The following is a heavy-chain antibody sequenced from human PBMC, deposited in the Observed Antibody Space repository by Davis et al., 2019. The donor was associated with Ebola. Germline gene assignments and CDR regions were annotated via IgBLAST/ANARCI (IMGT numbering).Heavy chain of an antibody. V-gene: IGHV1-69*13. J-gene: IGHJ6*04. CDR1: RGTFGSYA. Sequence: SVKVSCKASRGTFGSYAISWVRQAPGQGLEWMGGVIPMFGTSKYAQKFQGRVTISADESTSTAYMELSSLRSEDTAVYYCARGSLRWYGMDVWGKGTTVNVSS. CDR2: VIPMFGTS. D-gene: IGHD2-15*01. CDR3: ARGSLRWYGMDV.